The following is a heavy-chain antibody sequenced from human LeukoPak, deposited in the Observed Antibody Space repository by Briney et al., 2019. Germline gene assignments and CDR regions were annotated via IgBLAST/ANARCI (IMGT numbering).Heavy chain of an antibody. CDR3: TRDLDIVVVPAYYFDY. CDR2: IRSKAYGGTT. D-gene: IGHD2-2*01. CDR1: GFTFGDYA. Sequence: PGGSLRLSCTASGFTFGDYAMSWVRQAPGKGLEWVGFIRSKAYGGTTEYAASVKGRFTISRDDSKSIAYLQMNSLKTEDTAVYYCTRDLDIVVVPAYYFDYWGQGTLVTVSS. J-gene: IGHJ4*02. V-gene: IGHV3-49*04.